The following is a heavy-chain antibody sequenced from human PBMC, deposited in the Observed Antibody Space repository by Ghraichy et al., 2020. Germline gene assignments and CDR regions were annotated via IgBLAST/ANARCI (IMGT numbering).Heavy chain of an antibody. CDR1: GGTFSSYA. Sequence: SVKVSCKASGGTFSSYAISWVRQAPGQGLEWMGGIIPIFGTANYAQKFQGRVTITADKSTSTAYMELSSLRSEDTAVYYCARVTVTAAGIPTSHFDYWGQGTLVTVSS. V-gene: IGHV1-69*06. CDR2: IIPIFGTA. D-gene: IGHD6-13*01. CDR3: ARVTVTAAGIPTSHFDY. J-gene: IGHJ4*02.